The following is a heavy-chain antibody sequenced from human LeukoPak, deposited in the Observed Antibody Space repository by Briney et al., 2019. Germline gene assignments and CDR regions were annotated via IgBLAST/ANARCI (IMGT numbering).Heavy chain of an antibody. V-gene: IGHV3-30*18. Sequence: GGSLRLSCAASGFTFSSYGMHWVRQAPGRGLEWVAVISYDGSNKYYADSVKGRFIISRDNSKNTLYLQMNSLRAEDTAVYYCAKDGDTVAAQGYYGMDVWGQGTTVTVSS. CDR1: GFTFSSYG. CDR3: AKDGDTVAAQGYYGMDV. D-gene: IGHD6-19*01. J-gene: IGHJ6*02. CDR2: ISYDGSNK.